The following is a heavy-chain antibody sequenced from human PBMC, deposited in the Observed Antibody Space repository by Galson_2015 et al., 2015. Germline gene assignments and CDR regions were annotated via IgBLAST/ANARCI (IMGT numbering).Heavy chain of an antibody. J-gene: IGHJ5*02. Sequence: PALVKPTQTLTLTCTFSGFSLSTSGVGVGWIRRPPGKALEWLALIYWDDDKRYSPSLKSRLTITKDTSKNQVVLTMTNMDPVDTASYYCAHSSRYREWFDPWGQGTLVTVSS. CDR2: IYWDDDK. CDR1: GFSLSTSGVG. V-gene: IGHV2-5*02. D-gene: IGHD2-15*01. CDR3: AHSSRYREWFDP.